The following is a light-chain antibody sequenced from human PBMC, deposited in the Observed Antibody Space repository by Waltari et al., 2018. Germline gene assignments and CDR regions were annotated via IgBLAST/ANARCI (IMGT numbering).Light chain of an antibody. CDR2: GKN. Sequence: SSELTQDPAVSVALGQTVRITRQRDSLRSYSATWYHQKPGQAPLLFMYGKNNRPSGIPDRFSGSYSGDTASLTITGAQAEDEADYYCNSRDSNGNPFVFGPGTKVTVL. V-gene: IGLV3-19*01. CDR1: SLRSYS. J-gene: IGLJ1*01. CDR3: NSRDSNGNPFV.